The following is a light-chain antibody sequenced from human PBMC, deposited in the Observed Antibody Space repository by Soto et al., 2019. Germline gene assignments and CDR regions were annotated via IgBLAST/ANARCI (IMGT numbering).Light chain of an antibody. CDR3: QQYLGTPGT. V-gene: IGKV4-1*01. Sequence: DIVMTQSPDSLAVSLGERATINCASSQSVLFSPNSKNYLAWYQQKPGQPPKLLIYWASIRESGVPHRFSGSGSGTDFTLTISSLQAEDVAVYYCQQYLGTPGTFGPGTKVNI. CDR1: QSVLFSPNSKNY. CDR2: WAS. J-gene: IGKJ3*01.